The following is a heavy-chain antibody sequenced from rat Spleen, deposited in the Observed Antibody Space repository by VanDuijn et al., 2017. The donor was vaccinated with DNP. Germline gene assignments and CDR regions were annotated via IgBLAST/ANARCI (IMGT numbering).Heavy chain of an antibody. CDR1: GFSLTNHH. V-gene: IGHV2-43*01. Sequence: QVQLRESGPGLVQPSQTLSLACTVSGFSLTNHHVHWVRQPSGKGLEWMGVVWIGGTTHISSIFKSRVSINRDTSRNQVLFEVTSLQSEDSATYCCARDGQRDYLDYWGQGVMVTVAS. J-gene: IGHJ2*01. CDR2: VWIGGTT. CDR3: ARDGQRDYLDY.